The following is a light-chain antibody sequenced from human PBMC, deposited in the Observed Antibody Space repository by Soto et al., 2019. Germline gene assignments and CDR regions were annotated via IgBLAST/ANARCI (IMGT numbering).Light chain of an antibody. CDR1: SSDVGGYNY. Sequence: QSALTQPASVSGAPGQSITNSCTGTSSDVGGYNYVSWYQQHTGKASNLMIYEVSNRPSGVSKRCSGSKCGNKACLTISGVQAEDECDYYCSSYTTSSTYVFGTGTKVTVL. CDR2: EVS. V-gene: IGLV2-14*01. J-gene: IGLJ1*01. CDR3: SSYTTSSTYV.